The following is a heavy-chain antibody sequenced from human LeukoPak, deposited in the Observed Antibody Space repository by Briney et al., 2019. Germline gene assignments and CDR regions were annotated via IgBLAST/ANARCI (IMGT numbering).Heavy chain of an antibody. CDR2: IIPILGIA. Sequence: GSSVKVSCKASGGTFSSYAISWVRQAPGQGLEWMGRIIPILGIANYAQKFQGRVTITADKSTSTAYMELSSLRSEDTAVYYCVVVVAAPGNYYYYYMGVWGKGTTVTVSS. D-gene: IGHD2-15*01. V-gene: IGHV1-69*04. CDR1: GGTFSSYA. J-gene: IGHJ6*03. CDR3: VVVVAAPGNYYYYYMGV.